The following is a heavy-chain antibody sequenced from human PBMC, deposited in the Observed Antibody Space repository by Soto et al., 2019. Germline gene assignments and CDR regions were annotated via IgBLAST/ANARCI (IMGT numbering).Heavy chain of an antibody. CDR2: IYHSGST. Sequence: QLQLQESGSGLVKPSQTLSLTCAVSGGSISSGGYSWSWIRQPPGKGLEWIGYIYHSGSTYYNPSLKSRVTISVDRSKNQFSLKLSSVTAADTAVYYCATHGSGSYYPTIGMDVWGQGTTVTVSS. CDR1: GGSISSGGYS. J-gene: IGHJ6*02. D-gene: IGHD3-10*01. CDR3: ATHGSGSYYPTIGMDV. V-gene: IGHV4-30-2*01.